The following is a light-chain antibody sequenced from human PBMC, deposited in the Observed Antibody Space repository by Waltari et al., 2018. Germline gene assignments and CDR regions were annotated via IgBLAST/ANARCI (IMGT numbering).Light chain of an antibody. CDR3: QVWDSSSDHGL. V-gene: IGLV3-21*01. Sequence: SYDVTQPRSVSVSPGQTASINCGGDNIGSKNVHWYQQKPAQAPVLVIYYDSDRPSGIPERFSGSNSGNTATLTISGVEAGDEADYYCQVWDSSSDHGLFGGGTRLTVL. J-gene: IGLJ2*01. CDR2: YDS. CDR1: NIGSKN.